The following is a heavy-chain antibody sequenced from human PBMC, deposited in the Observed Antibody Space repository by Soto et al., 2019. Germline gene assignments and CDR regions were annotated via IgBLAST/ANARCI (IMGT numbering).Heavy chain of an antibody. D-gene: IGHD6-13*01. J-gene: IGHJ1*01. CDR1: GGSFSGYY. CDR3: ARGEGAAAGPLGYFQH. V-gene: IGHV4-34*01. Sequence: PFETLSLTCAVYGGSFSGYYWSWIRQPPGKGLEWIGEINHSGSTNYNPSLKSRVTISVDTSKNQFSLKLSSVTAADTAVYYCARGEGAAAGPLGYFQHWGQGTLVTVSS. CDR2: INHSGST.